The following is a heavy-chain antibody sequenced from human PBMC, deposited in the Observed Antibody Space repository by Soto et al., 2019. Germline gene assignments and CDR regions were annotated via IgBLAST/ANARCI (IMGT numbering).Heavy chain of an antibody. CDR3: ARHPGYYDVLTGYSTYYFDY. V-gene: IGHV4-59*08. CDR1: GGSISTYY. CDR2: IYYRGNT. J-gene: IGHJ4*02. D-gene: IGHD3-9*01. Sequence: PSETLYITCTVSGGSISTYYWSWIRQSPGKGLEWIGYIYYRGNTNYNPSFKSRVTISLDTSKNQFSLRLSSVTAADTAVYYCARHPGYYDVLTGYSTYYFDYWGQGTLVTVSS.